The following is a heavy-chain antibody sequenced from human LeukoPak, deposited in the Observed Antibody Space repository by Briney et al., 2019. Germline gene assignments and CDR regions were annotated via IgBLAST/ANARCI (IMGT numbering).Heavy chain of an antibody. CDR1: GFTFSSYG. D-gene: IGHD3-10*01. CDR3: AKDRGGGGDY. CDR2: ISYDGSNK. V-gene: IGHV3-30*18. J-gene: IGHJ4*02. Sequence: PGGSLRLSCAASGFTFSSYGMHWVRQPPGKGLEWVAVISYDGSNKYYADSVNGRSTISRDNSKNTLYMQMTGLRAEDTAVYYCAKDRGGGGDYWGQGTLVTASS.